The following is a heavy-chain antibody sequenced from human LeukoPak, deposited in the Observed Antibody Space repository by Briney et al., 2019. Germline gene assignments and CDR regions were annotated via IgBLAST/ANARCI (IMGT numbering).Heavy chain of an antibody. CDR3: ARESDILTGYPFDY. CDR2: IYSGGST. V-gene: IGHV3-66*01. CDR1: GFTVSRNY. D-gene: IGHD3-9*01. Sequence: GGSLRLSCAASGFTVSRNYMNWVRQAPGKGLEWVSVIYSGGSTYYADSVKGRFTISGDDSKKTVYLQMNSLRAEDTAVYYCARESDILTGYPFDYWGQGTLVTVSS. J-gene: IGHJ4*02.